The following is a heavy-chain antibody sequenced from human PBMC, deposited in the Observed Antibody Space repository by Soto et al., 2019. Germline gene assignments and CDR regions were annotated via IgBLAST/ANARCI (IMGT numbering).Heavy chain of an antibody. Sequence: PSETLSLTCTVSGGSISSYYWSWIRQPPGKGLEWIGYIYYSGSTNYNPSLKSRVTISVDTSKNQFSLKLSSVTAADTAVYYCAGGAMYYYYGMDVWGQGTTVTVSS. CDR3: AGGAMYYYYGMDV. V-gene: IGHV4-59*01. D-gene: IGHD3-16*01. CDR2: IYYSGST. J-gene: IGHJ6*02. CDR1: GGSISSYY.